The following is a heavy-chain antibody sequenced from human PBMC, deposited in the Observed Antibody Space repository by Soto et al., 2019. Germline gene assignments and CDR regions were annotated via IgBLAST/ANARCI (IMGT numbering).Heavy chain of an antibody. Sequence: PGGSLRLSCAASGFTFSSYWMSWVRQAPGKGLEWVANIKQDGSEKYYVDSVKGRFTISRDNAKNSLYLQMNSLRAEDTAVYYCARALFPVCSSTSCATLDYWGQGTLVTVSS. J-gene: IGHJ4*02. CDR2: IKQDGSEK. V-gene: IGHV3-7*05. D-gene: IGHD2-2*01. CDR1: GFTFSSYW. CDR3: ARALFPVCSSTSCATLDY.